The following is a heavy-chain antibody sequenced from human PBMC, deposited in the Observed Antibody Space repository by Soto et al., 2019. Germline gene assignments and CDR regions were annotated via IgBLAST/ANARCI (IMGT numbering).Heavy chain of an antibody. CDR1: GVTFNNYA. V-gene: IGHV3-23*01. CDR3: ARAFIAVAGQNYAFDI. J-gene: IGHJ3*02. D-gene: IGHD6-19*01. Sequence: AGGSLRLSCAASGVTFNNYAITWVRQAPGKGLEWVSSLSASGDSAYYADSVKGRFTISRDNSKSTLYLQMNSLRAEDTAMYYCARAFIAVAGQNYAFDIWGQGTMVTVSS. CDR2: LSASGDSA.